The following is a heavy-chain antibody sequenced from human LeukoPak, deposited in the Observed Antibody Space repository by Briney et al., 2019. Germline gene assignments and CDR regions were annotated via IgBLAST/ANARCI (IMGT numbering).Heavy chain of an antibody. D-gene: IGHD2-8*01. J-gene: IGHJ4*02. Sequence: GGSLRLSCAASGFTFSSYAMIWVRQAPGKGLEWGSAISGRGGSTYYADSVKGRVTISRDNSKNTMYLQMNRLRAEDTAVYYCAKDPNAGYCTNGVCYTPHWGQGTLVTVSS. V-gene: IGHV3-23*01. CDR1: GFTFSSYA. CDR3: AKDPNAGYCTNGVCYTPH. CDR2: ISGRGGST.